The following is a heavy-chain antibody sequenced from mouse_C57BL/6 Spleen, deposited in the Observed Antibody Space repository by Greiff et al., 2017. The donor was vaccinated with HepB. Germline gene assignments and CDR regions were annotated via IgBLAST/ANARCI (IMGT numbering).Heavy chain of an antibody. D-gene: IGHD1-1*01. CDR1: GYTFTSYW. V-gene: IGHV1-64*01. CDR2: IHPNSGST. J-gene: IGHJ1*03. CDR3: ARSYYYGSPLYWYFDV. Sequence: QVQLQQSGAELVKPGASVKLSCKASGYTFTSYWMHWVKQRPGQGLEWIGMIHPNSGSTNYNEKFKSKATLTVDKSSSTAYMQLSSLTSEDSAVYYCARSYYYGSPLYWYFDVWGTGTTVTVSS.